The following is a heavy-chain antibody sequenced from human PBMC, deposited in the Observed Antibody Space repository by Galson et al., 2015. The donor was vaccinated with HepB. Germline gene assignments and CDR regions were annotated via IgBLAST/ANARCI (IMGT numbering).Heavy chain of an antibody. CDR3: AKDRFSGDGYTDIDY. D-gene: IGHD5-24*01. CDR1: GFSLSTYS. Sequence: SLRLSCAASGFSLSTYSMSWVRQAPGKGLEWVSIISYSGATTYYADSVRGRFTISRDTSRNTLYLQMNSLRINDTAVYFCAKDRFSGDGYTDIDYWGPGTLVTVSS. CDR2: ISYSGATT. V-gene: IGHV3-23*01. J-gene: IGHJ4*02.